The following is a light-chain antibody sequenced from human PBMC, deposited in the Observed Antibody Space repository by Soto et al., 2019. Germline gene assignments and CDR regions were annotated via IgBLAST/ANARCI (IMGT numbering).Light chain of an antibody. CDR3: QTWATGPDWV. V-gene: IGLV4-69*01. Sequence: QSVLTQSPSGSASLGASVKLTCTLSSGHSTYAIAWHQQQPEKGPRYLMKLDSDGSHSKGDGIPDRFSGSSSGAERYLTISSLQSEDEADYYCQTWATGPDWVFGGGTKLTVL. J-gene: IGLJ3*02. CDR2: LDSDGSH. CDR1: SGHSTYA.